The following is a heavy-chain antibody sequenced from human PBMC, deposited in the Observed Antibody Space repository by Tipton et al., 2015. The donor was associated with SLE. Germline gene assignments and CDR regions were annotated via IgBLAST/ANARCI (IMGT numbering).Heavy chain of an antibody. Sequence: QLVQSGAEVKKPGALVKVSCKASGYTFTSYNINWVRQASGQGLEWMGWISPYNGNTNYAQKFQGGVTMSTDTFTNTVYMDLKSLRSDDTAVYYCARARGASYFLDYWGQGTLVSVSS. D-gene: IGHD1-26*01. J-gene: IGHJ4*02. V-gene: IGHV1-18*01. CDR1: GYTFTSYN. CDR2: ISPYNGNT. CDR3: ARARGASYFLDY.